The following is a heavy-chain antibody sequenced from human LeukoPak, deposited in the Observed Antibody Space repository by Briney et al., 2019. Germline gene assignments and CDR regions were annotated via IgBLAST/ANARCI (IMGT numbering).Heavy chain of an antibody. V-gene: IGHV3-23*01. D-gene: IGHD3-22*01. J-gene: IGHJ4*02. CDR1: GFNFYVYG. Sequence: GGSLRLSCGASGFNFYVYGMSWVRQAPGKGLEWVSSISGSGGSTHYVDSVKGRFTISRDKTKNTLYLQMNSLRAEDTAVYYCAKSSYYDASGYYREYYFDSWGQGTLVTVSS. CDR3: AKSSYYDASGYYREYYFDS. CDR2: ISGSGGST.